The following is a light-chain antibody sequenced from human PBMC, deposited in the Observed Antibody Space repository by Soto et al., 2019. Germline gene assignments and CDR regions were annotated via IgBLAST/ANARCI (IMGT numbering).Light chain of an antibody. CDR2: GAS. J-gene: IGKJ4*01. V-gene: IGKV3-20*01. CDR3: QQFSSYPLT. CDR1: QSVSSSY. Sequence: EIVLTQSPGTLSLSPGERATLSCRASQSVSSSYLAWYQQKPGQSPRLLIYGASSRATGIPDRFSGSGSGTEFTLTISRLEPEDFAVYYCQQFSSYPLTFGGGTKVDIK.